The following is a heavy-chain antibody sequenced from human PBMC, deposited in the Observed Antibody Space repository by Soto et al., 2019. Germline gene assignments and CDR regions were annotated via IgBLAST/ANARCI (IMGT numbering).Heavy chain of an antibody. D-gene: IGHD3-22*01. Sequence: EVQLVESGGGLVKPGGSLRLSCAASGFDFSNAWMNWVRQAPGKGLEWVGRIKSMTDGGSSDHAAPVKGRFTISRDDSKNTRYRKMNSLKTEDTAMYSCTTDAMIVLLWGQGTMVTVSS. CDR2: IKSMTDGGSS. CDR1: GFDFSNAW. V-gene: IGHV3-15*01. J-gene: IGHJ3*01. CDR3: TTDAMIVLL.